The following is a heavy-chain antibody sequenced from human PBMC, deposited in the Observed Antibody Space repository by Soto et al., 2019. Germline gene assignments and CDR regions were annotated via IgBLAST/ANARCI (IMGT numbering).Heavy chain of an antibody. CDR3: ARPPKDGYIDF. CDR1: GYNFMSYW. J-gene: IGHJ4*02. V-gene: IGHV5-51*01. CDR2: VYPGDSET. Sequence: MKISCKGSGYNFMSYWIAWVRHMPGKGLEWMGIVYPGDSETRYSPSFEGQVTISADKSISNAYLQWSSLKASDTSMYYCARPPKDGYIDFWGQGTLVSVSS.